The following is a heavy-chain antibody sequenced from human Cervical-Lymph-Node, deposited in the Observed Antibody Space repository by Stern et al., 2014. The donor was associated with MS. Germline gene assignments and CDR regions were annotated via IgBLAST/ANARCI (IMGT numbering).Heavy chain of an antibody. Sequence: QVQLVQSGAEVKKPGSSVKVSCKASGDTFSRFAISWVRHAPGQGLEWVGGVIPMAGTIRYAQKSQNGVPVTADESTSTVYMELSSLRYEDTAVYYCAGTTSGWDTPYHFYGMDLWGQGATVTVSS. V-gene: IGHV1-69*12. J-gene: IGHJ6*01. CDR1: GDTFSRFA. D-gene: IGHD6-19*01. CDR3: AGTTSGWDTPYHFYGMDL. CDR2: VIPMAGTI.